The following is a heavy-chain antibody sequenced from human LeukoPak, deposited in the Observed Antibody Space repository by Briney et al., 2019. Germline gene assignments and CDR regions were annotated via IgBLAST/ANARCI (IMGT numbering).Heavy chain of an antibody. Sequence: PGRSLRLSCAASGFTFSSYGMHWVRQAPGKGLEWVAVISYDGSNKYYADSVKGRFTISRDNSKNTLYLQMNSLRAEDTAVYYCAKDNPYYYGSGSSDYGMDVWGQGTTVTVSS. J-gene: IGHJ6*02. D-gene: IGHD3-10*01. CDR3: AKDNPYYYGSGSSDYGMDV. CDR2: ISYDGSNK. V-gene: IGHV3-30*18. CDR1: GFTFSSYG.